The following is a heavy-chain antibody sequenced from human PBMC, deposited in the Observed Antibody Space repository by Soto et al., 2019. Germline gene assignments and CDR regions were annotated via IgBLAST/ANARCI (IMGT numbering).Heavy chain of an antibody. J-gene: IGHJ4*02. CDR1: GFTFSTYA. Sequence: GGSLRLSCAASGFTFSTYAMSWVRQAPGKGLEWVSAVISGDSTYYADSVKGRFTISRDNSKNTLFLQLNSLRAEDTAVYYCAKVKANGYDRFDYWGRGSLV. CDR3: AKVKANGYDRFDY. D-gene: IGHD2-8*01. V-gene: IGHV3-23*01. CDR2: VISGDST.